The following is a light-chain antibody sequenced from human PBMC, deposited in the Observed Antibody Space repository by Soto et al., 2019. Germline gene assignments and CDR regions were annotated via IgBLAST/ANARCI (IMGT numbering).Light chain of an antibody. J-gene: IGKJ4*01. CDR2: DAS. Sequence: SQLTQSPSSLSASVGDRVTITCRASQGISSYLAWYQQKPGKVPKLLIYDASTLQSGVPSRFSGSGSGTDFTLTISSLQPEDFATYYCQQLYRYPLSFGGGTKVDIK. CDR3: QQLYRYPLS. CDR1: QGISSY. V-gene: IGKV1-9*01.